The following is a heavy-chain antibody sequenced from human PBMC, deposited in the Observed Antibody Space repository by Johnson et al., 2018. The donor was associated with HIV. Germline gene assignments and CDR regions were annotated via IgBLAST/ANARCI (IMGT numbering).Heavy chain of an antibody. V-gene: IGHV3-9*01. J-gene: IGHJ3*02. CDR2: ISWNSGSI. CDR3: ADFWSRI. Sequence: VQLVESGGGLVQPGGSLRLSCAASGFTFDDYAMHWVRQAPGKGLEWVSGISWNSGSIGYADSVKGRLTISRDNSKNTLYLQMNSLRAEDTAVYYCADFWSRIWGQGTMVTVSS. CDR1: GFTFDDYA. D-gene: IGHD3-3*01.